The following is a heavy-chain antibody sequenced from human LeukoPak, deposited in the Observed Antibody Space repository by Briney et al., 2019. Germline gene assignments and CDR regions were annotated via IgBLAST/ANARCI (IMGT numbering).Heavy chain of an antibody. D-gene: IGHD3-16*01. CDR3: ARDVITFGGVIIY. V-gene: IGHV3-9*01. J-gene: IGHJ4*02. CDR2: ISWNSGSI. Sequence: GGSLRLSCAASGFTFDDYAMHWVRQAPGKGLEWVSGISWNSGSIGYADSVKGRFTISRDNAKNSLYLQMNSLRAEDTAVYYCARDVITFGGVIIYWGQGTLVTVSS. CDR1: GFTFDDYA.